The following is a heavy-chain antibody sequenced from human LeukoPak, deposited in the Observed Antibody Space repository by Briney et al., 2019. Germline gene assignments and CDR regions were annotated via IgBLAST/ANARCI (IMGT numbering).Heavy chain of an antibody. V-gene: IGHV3-74*01. Sequence: GGSLRLSCAASGFTFSSYWMHWVRHAPGKGLVWVSRINSDGSSTSYADSVKGRFTISRDNSKNTLYLQMNSLRAEDTAVYYCAKFRGNNYYYYMDAWGKGTTITISS. CDR2: INSDGSST. J-gene: IGHJ6*03. CDR3: AKFRGNNYYYYMDA. D-gene: IGHD2/OR15-2a*01. CDR1: GFTFSSYW.